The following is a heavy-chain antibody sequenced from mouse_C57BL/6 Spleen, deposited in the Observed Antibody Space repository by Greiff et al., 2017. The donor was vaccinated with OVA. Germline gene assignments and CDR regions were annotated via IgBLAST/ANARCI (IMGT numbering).Heavy chain of an antibody. CDR1: GYTFTSYG. V-gene: IGHV1-81*01. J-gene: IGHJ3*01. Sequence: QVQLQQSGAELARPGASVKLSCKASGYTFTSYGISWVKQRTGQGLEWIGEIYPRSGNTYYNEKFKGKATLTADKSSSTAYMELRSLTSEDSAVYFCARKIPSTVVEGAWFAYWGQGTLVTVSA. CDR2: IYPRSGNT. D-gene: IGHD1-1*01. CDR3: ARKIPSTVVEGAWFAY.